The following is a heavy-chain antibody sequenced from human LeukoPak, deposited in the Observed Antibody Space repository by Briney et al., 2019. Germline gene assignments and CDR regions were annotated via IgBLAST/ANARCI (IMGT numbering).Heavy chain of an antibody. V-gene: IGHV3-7*01. Sequence: PGGYLRLSCAASGFTFSSYWMSWVRQAPGKGLEWVANIKQDGSEKYYVDSVKGRFTISRDNAKNSLYLQMNSLRAEDTAVYYCAREPLMCYDFWSGYYNRGRSCYFDYWGQGTLVTVSS. CDR2: IKQDGSEK. CDR3: AREPLMCYDFWSGYYNRGRSCYFDY. CDR1: GFTFSSYW. J-gene: IGHJ4*02. D-gene: IGHD3-3*01.